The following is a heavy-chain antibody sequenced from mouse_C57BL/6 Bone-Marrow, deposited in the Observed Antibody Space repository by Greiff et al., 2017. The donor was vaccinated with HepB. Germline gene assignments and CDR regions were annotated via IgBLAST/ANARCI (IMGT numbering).Heavy chain of an antibody. CDR3: ARTSYDYDVAY. J-gene: IGHJ3*01. D-gene: IGHD2-4*01. V-gene: IGHV2-2*01. CDR2: IWSGGST. CDR1: GFSLTSYG. Sequence: QVQLQQPGPGLVQPSQSLSITCTVSGFSLTSYGVHWVRQSPGKGLEWLGVIWSGGSTDYNAAFISRLSISKDNSKSQVFFKMNSLQADDTAIYYCARTSYDYDVAYWGQGTLVTVSA.